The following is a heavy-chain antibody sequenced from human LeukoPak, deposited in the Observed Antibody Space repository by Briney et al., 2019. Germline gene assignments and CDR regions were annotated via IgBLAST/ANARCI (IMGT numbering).Heavy chain of an antibody. D-gene: IGHD4-4*01. CDR1: GGSISSYY. V-gene: IGHV4-59*01. Sequence: SETLSLTGTVSGGSISSYYWSWIRQPPGKGLEWIGYIYYSGSTNYNPSLKSRVTIPVDASKNQFSLKLSSVTAADTAVYYCAALHDYSNYADYWGQGTLVTVSS. J-gene: IGHJ4*02. CDR3: AALHDYSNYADY. CDR2: IYYSGST.